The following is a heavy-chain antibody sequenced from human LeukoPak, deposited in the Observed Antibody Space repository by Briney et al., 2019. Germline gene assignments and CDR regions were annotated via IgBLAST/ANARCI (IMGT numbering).Heavy chain of an antibody. Sequence: LSLTCTVSGGSISSGDYYWSWVRQAPGKGLEWVSYISSSGITIYYADSVKGRFTISRDNAKNSLYLQMNSLRAEDTAVYYCARATYGDYPVYWGQGTLVTVSS. CDR1: GGSISSGDYY. V-gene: IGHV3-11*04. CDR3: ARATYGDYPVY. D-gene: IGHD4-17*01. J-gene: IGHJ4*02. CDR2: ISSSGITI.